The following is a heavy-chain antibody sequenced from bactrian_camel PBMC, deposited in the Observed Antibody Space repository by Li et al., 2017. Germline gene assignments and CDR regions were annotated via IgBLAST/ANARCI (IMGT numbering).Heavy chain of an antibody. CDR1: GYGISSYC. CDR2: IDGSGGTS. CDR3: AAVCGAYGGSRREADFGY. J-gene: IGHJ6*01. V-gene: IGHV3S26*01. D-gene: IGHD6*01. Sequence: HVQLVESGGGSVQAGGSLGISCAASGYGISSYCMAWFREAPGQEREVIAAIDGSGGTSIHADSVKGRFTISRDNIKNTLTLQMNSLKPEDTAMYHCAAVCGAYGGSRREADFGYAGQGTQVTVSS.